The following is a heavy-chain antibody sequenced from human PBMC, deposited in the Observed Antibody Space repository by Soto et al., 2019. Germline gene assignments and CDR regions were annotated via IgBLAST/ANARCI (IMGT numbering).Heavy chain of an antibody. Sequence: QLQLQESGSGLVKPSQTLSLTCAVSGGSISSGGYSCSWIRQPPGKGLEWIGYIYHSGSTYYNPSLKSRVTITGDRSKIPVSLELSSVTAADTAVYYCARGMTTVTTFDYWGQGTLVTVSS. V-gene: IGHV4-30-2*01. CDR1: GGSISSGGYS. CDR2: IYHSGST. D-gene: IGHD4-4*01. J-gene: IGHJ4*02. CDR3: ARGMTTVTTFDY.